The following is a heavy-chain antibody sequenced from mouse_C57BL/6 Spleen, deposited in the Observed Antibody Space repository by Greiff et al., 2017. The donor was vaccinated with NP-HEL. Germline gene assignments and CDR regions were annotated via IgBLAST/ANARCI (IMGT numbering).Heavy chain of an antibody. Sequence: EVQLQQSGPELVKPGASVKISCKASGYSFTGYYMNWVKQSPEKSLEWIGEINPSTGGTTYNQKFKAKATLTVDKSSSTAYMQLKSLTSEDSAVYYCAREDGSFDYWGQGTTLTVSS. D-gene: IGHD2-3*01. CDR3: AREDGSFDY. CDR2: INPSTGGT. V-gene: IGHV1-42*01. J-gene: IGHJ2*01. CDR1: GYSFTGYY.